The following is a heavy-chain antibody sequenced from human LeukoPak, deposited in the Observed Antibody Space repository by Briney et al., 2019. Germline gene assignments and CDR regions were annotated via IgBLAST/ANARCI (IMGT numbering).Heavy chain of an antibody. CDR1: GFTFSDYY. CDR2: ITTNGAST. CDR3: ARVGLDNTGWRISWFDP. J-gene: IGHJ5*02. Sequence: GGSLRLSCAASGFTFSDYYMTWIRQAPGKGLEWISYITTNGASTYYASSVKGRFTISRDNAQNSLFLQMNSLRVDDTAIYYCARVGLDNTGWRISWFDPWGQGTLVTVSS. D-gene: IGHD6-19*01. V-gene: IGHV3-11*01.